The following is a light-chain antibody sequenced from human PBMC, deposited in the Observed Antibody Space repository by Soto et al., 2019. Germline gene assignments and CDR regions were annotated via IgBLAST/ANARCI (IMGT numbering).Light chain of an antibody. CDR2: EGS. J-gene: IGLJ1*01. Sequence: QSALTQPASVSGSPGQSITISCTGTSSDVGSYNLVSWYQQHPGKAPKLMIYEGSKRPSGVSNRFSGSKSGNTASLTISGRQAEDEADYYCCSYAGSSTFLYVFGTGTKVTVL. CDR1: SSDVGSYNL. V-gene: IGLV2-23*03. CDR3: CSYAGSSTFLYV.